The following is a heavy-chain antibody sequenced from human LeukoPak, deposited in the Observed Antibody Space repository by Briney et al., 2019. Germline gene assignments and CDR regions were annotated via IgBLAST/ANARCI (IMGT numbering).Heavy chain of an antibody. V-gene: IGHV1-2*02. J-gene: IGHJ4*02. CDR2: INPNSGGT. CDR3: ARAYLRDSSGYYYY. Sequence: ASVKVSCKASGYTFTGYYMHWVRQAPGQGLEWMGWINPNSGGTNYAQKFQGRVTMTRDTSISTAYMELSRLRSDDTAVYCCARAYLRDSSGYYYYWGQGTLVTVSS. D-gene: IGHD3-22*01. CDR1: GYTFTGYY.